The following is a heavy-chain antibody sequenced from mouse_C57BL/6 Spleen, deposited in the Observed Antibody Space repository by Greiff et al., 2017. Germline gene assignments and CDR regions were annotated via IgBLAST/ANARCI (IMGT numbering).Heavy chain of an antibody. CDR3: SRHEDYYGSSYVACLAY. D-gene: IGHD1-1*01. V-gene: IGHV1-62-2*01. CDR1: GYTFTEYS. J-gene: IGHJ3*01. Sequence: QVQLKEPGAELVKPGASVKMSCKASGYTFTEYSIHWVKQRSGQGLEWIGWFYPGSGSIKYTEKFKDKAKLTADKSSSTVYMELSRWTSEDSAVYYWSRHEDYYGSSYVACLAYWGQGTLVTVSA. CDR2: FYPGSGSI.